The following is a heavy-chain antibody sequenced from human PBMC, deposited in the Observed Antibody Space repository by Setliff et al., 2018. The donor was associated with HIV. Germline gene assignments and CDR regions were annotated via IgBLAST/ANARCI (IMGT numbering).Heavy chain of an antibody. CDR2: IDWDDDK. Sequence: GSGPTLVNPTQPLTLTCTFSGFSLTTSGMCVTWIRQPPGRALEWLARIDWDDDKYYSTSLKTRLSISRDTSKNQVVLTMTNVDPVDTATYYCAQLLLPLGAYNYETWGQGMLVTVS. V-gene: IGHV2-70*11. D-gene: IGHD1-1*01. J-gene: IGHJ5*02. CDR1: GFSLTTSGMC. CDR3: AQLLLPLGAYNYET.